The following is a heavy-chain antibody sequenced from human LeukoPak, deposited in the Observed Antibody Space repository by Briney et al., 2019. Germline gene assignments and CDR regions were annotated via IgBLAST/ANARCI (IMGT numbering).Heavy chain of an antibody. CDR2: IRQDGSEK. Sequence: QPGGSLRLSCAASGFTFSSYWMSWVRQAPGKGLEWVANIRQDGSEKYYVDSVKGRFTISRDNAKNSLYLQMNSLRAEDTAVYYCARGSILTGYYTPYYFDYWGPGTLVTVSS. J-gene: IGHJ4*02. V-gene: IGHV3-7*05. CDR3: ARGSILTGYYTPYYFDY. D-gene: IGHD3-9*01. CDR1: GFTFSSYW.